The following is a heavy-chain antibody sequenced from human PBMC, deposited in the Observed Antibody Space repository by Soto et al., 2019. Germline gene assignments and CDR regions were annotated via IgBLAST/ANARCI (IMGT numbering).Heavy chain of an antibody. CDR2: ISYDGSNK. Sequence: LRLSCAASGFTFSSYAMHWVRQAPGKGLEWVAVISYDGSNKYYADSVKGRFTISRDNSKNTLYLQMNSLRAEDTAVYYCARDLVPQAFDSVDVWGQGTTVTVSS. D-gene: IGHD5-18*01. J-gene: IGHJ6*02. V-gene: IGHV3-30-3*01. CDR3: ARDLVPQAFDSVDV. CDR1: GFTFSSYA.